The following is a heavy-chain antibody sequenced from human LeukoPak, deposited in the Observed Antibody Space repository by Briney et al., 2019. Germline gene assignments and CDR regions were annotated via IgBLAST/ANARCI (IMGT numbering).Heavy chain of an antibody. CDR1: GFTFSSYW. V-gene: IGHV3-74*01. CDR3: ARVQGHPPNGLDV. D-gene: IGHD2-8*01. Sequence: PGGSLRLSCAASGFTFSSYWRHWVRQAPGKGLVWVSRINSDASSTSYADSVKGRFTISRDNAKNTLYLQMNSLRAEDTAVYYCARVQGHPPNGLDVWGQGTMVTVPS. J-gene: IGHJ3*01. CDR2: INSDASST.